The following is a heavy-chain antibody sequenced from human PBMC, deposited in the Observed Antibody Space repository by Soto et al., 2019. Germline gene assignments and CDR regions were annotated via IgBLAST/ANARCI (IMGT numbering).Heavy chain of an antibody. CDR2: ISGSGGST. CDR3: ARKGVVRESFDY. V-gene: IGHV3-23*01. J-gene: IGHJ4*02. D-gene: IGHD3-10*01. CDR1: GFTFSSYA. Sequence: GGSLRLSCAASGFTFSSYAMSWVRQAPGKGLEWVSAISGSGGSTYYAGSVKGRFTISRDNSNNTVYLQMNSLGVEDTAVYYCARKGVVRESFDYWGQGTLVTVSS.